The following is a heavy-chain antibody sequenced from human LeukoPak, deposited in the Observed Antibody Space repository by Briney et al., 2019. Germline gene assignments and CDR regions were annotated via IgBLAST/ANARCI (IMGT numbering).Heavy chain of an antibody. CDR3: ASSTWNRFDY. Sequence: SETLSLTCTVSGYSISSGYYWGWIRQPPGKGLEWIGSIYHSGSTYYNPSLKSRVTISVDTSKNQFSLKLSSVTAADTAVYYCASSTWNRFDYWGQGTLVTVSS. CDR1: GYSISSGYY. J-gene: IGHJ4*02. V-gene: IGHV4-38-2*02. D-gene: IGHD1-1*01. CDR2: IYHSGST.